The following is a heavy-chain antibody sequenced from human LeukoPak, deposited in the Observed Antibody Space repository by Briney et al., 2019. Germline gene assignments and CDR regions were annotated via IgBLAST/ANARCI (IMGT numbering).Heavy chain of an antibody. CDR3: AGRAGVATIPDY. CDR1: GFTFNIYS. CDR2: ISSSSSYI. V-gene: IGHV3-21*01. J-gene: IGHJ4*02. Sequence: PGGSLRLSCAASGFTFNIYSMNWVRQAPGKGLEWVSSISSSSSYIYYADSVKGRFTISRNNAKNSLYLQIHSLRAEDTAVYYCAGRAGVATIPDYWGQGTLSPSPQ. D-gene: IGHD5-12*01.